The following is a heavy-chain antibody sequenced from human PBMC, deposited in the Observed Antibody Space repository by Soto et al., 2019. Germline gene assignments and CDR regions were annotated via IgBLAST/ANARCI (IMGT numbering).Heavy chain of an antibody. CDR2: INPNSGGT. CDR1: GYTFTGYY. V-gene: IGHV1-2*04. D-gene: IGHD4-17*01. J-gene: IGHJ4*02. CDR3: ARSSLPGEGYGDYALAY. Sequence: QVQLVQSGAEVKKPGASVKVSCKASGYTFTGYYMHWVRQSPGQGLEWMGWINPNSGGTNYAQKFQGWVTMTRDTSISTAYMELSRLRSDDTAVYYCARSSLPGEGYGDYALAYWGQGTLVTVSS.